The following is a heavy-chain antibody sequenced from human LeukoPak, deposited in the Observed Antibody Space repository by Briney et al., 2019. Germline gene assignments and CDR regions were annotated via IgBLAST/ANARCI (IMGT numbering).Heavy chain of an antibody. CDR3: AQGFSSGWYPY. V-gene: IGHV3-23*01. Sequence: PGGSLRLSCAVSGFSVSSFGMSWVRQAPGKGLAWISAISLNGETTWYADSVKGRFTISRDNSKNTLYLQLTSLRAEDTAVYYCAQGFSSGWYPYWGQGSLVSVSS. D-gene: IGHD6-19*01. CDR1: GFSVSSFG. J-gene: IGHJ4*02. CDR2: ISLNGETT.